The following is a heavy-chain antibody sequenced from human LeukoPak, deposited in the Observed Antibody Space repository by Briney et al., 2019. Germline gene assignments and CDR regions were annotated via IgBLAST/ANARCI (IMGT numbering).Heavy chain of an antibody. CDR3: ARDQGGSDPYYFDY. J-gene: IGHJ4*02. Sequence: GGSLRLSCAASGFTFSSYNMKWVRQAPGKGLEWVSSISSSSTYIYYADSVKGRFTISRDNAKKSLYLQMNSLRAEDTAVYYCARDQGGSDPYYFDYWGQGTLVTVSS. CDR2: ISSSSTYI. D-gene: IGHD1-26*01. V-gene: IGHV3-21*01. CDR1: GFTFSSYN.